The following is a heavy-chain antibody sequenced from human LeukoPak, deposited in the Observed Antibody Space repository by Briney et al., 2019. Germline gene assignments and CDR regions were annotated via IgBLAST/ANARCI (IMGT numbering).Heavy chain of an antibody. J-gene: IGHJ4*02. D-gene: IGHD3-10*01. CDR2: INHSGST. CDR1: GGSVSGYY. V-gene: IGHV4-34*01. CDR3: ARRPMVRGVFDY. Sequence: SETLSLTCAVYGGSVSGYYWSWIRQPPGKGLEWIGEINHSGSTNYNPSLKSRVTMSVDTSKNQFSLKLSSVTAADTAVYYCARRPMVRGVFDYWGQGTLVTVSS.